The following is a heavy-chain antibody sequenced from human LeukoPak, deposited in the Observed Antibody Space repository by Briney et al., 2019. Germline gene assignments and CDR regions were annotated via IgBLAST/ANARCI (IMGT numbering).Heavy chain of an antibody. CDR1: GFTFSSYW. CDR2: IKQDGSEK. CDR3: VRTHKIEGCSSSGGSLFSMYRHFDL. J-gene: IGHJ2*01. D-gene: IGHD2-15*01. V-gene: IGHV3-7*01. Sequence: GGSLRLSCAASGFTFSSYWMSWVRQAPGKGLEWVAKIKQDGSEKYYVDSVRGRFTISRDNAENSLFLQMNSLRVEDTAVHYCVRTHKIEGCSSSGGSLFSMYRHFDLLGRGSLVTCSS.